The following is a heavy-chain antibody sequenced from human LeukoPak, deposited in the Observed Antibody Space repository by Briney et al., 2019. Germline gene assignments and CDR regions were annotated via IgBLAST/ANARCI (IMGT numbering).Heavy chain of an antibody. CDR3: ARTGPPYSFTWGAFDI. CDR2: IYTSGTT. Sequence: SETLSLTCTVSGGSISSDNYYWTWIRQPAGKGLEWIGRIYTSGTTNYNPSLKSRVTISVDTSKNQFSLKLSSVTAADTAVYYCARTGPPYSFTWGAFDIWGQGTMVTVSS. V-gene: IGHV4-61*02. J-gene: IGHJ3*02. CDR1: GGSISSDNYY. D-gene: IGHD3-9*01.